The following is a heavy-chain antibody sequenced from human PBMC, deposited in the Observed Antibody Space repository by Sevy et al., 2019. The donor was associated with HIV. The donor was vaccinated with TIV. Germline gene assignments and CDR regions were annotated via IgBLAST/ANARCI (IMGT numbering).Heavy chain of an antibody. V-gene: IGHV3-15*01. CDR1: GFTFSNVW. CDR3: TTDHPRDGEDAFDM. CDR2: IKSKTDGGTT. Sequence: GGSLRLSCAASGFTFSNVWMSWVRQAPGKGLEWVGRIKSKTDGGTTDYAAPVKGRFSISRDDSKNTLYLEMNSLKTEDTAVYYFTTDHPRDGEDAFDMWGHGQRSPSPQ. J-gene: IGHJ3*02.